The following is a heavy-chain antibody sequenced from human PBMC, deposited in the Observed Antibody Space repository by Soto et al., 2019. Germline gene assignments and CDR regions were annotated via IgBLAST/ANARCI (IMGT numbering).Heavy chain of an antibody. J-gene: IGHJ2*01. CDR1: GFTFSSYA. Sequence: QVQLVESGGGVVQPGRSLRLSCAASGFTFSSYAMHWVRQPPVKGLEWVAVISYDGSNRYYADYVKGRFTMSRGSSKNTLDLQMNSLRAEDTAVYYCARPLWRDDYNWGYFDLWGRGTLVTVS. V-gene: IGHV3-30-3*01. CDR3: ARPLWRDDYNWGYFDL. CDR2: ISYDGSNR. D-gene: IGHD4-4*01.